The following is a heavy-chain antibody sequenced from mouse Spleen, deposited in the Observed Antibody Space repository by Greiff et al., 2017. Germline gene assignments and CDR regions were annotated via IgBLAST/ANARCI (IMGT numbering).Heavy chain of an antibody. D-gene: IGHD1-1*01. CDR1: GFNIKDDY. CDR2: IDPENGDT. V-gene: IGHV14-4*01. J-gene: IGHJ2*01. Sequence: VQLKESGAELVRPGASVKLSCTASGFNIKDDYMHWVKQRPEQGLEWIGWIDPENGDTEYASKFQGKATITADTSSNTAYLQLSSLTSEDTAVYYCTTPTTVDYWGQGTTLTVSS. CDR3: TTPTTVDY.